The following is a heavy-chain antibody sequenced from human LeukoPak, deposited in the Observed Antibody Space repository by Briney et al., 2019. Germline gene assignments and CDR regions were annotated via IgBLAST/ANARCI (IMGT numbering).Heavy chain of an antibody. CDR2: FDPEEGET. CDR1: VYTLTQLS. D-gene: IGHD6-13*01. Sequence: ASVTVSCKLSVYTLTQLSIHWVRQAPGKGIEWMGGFDPEEGETIHAQKFQGRVTMTEDTSTDTAYMELSSLRSEDTAVYYCATGQQLVWEGFDYWGQGTLVTVSS. CDR3: ATGQQLVWEGFDY. V-gene: IGHV1-24*01. J-gene: IGHJ4*02.